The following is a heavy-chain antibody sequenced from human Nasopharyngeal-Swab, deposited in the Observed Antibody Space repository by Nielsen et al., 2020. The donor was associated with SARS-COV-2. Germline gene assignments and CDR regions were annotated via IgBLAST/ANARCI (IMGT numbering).Heavy chain of an antibody. V-gene: IGHV2-70*11. CDR1: GFSLSTSGMC. CDR2: IDWDDDK. J-gene: IGHJ6*02. Sequence: SGPTLVKPTQTLTLTCTFSGFSLSTSGMCVSWIRQPPGKALEWLARIDWDDDKYYSTSLKTRLTISKDTSKNQVVLTMTNMDPVDTATYYCARMSHYYYYYGMDVWDQGTTVTVSS. CDR3: ARMSHYYYYYGMDV.